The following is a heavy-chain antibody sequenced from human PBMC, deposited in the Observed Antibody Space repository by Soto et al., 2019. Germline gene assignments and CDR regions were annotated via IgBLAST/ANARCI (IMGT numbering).Heavy chain of an antibody. CDR3: ARDGGITMVRGVISYCGMDG. CDR1: GGSISSYY. J-gene: IGHJ6*02. CDR2: IYYSGST. V-gene: IGHV4-59*01. Sequence: PSETLSLTCTVSGGSISSYYWSWIRQPPGKGLEWIGYIYYSGSTNYNPSLKSRVTISVDTSKNQFSLKLSSVTAADTAVYYCARDGGITMVRGVISYCGMDGWGQGTTVTVSS. D-gene: IGHD3-10*01.